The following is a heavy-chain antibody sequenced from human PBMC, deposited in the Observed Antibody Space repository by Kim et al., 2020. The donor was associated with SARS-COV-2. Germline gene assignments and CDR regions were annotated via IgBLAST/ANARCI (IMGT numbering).Heavy chain of an antibody. CDR1: GFTFRNHG. V-gene: IGHV3-33*01. CDR3: ARDGQILAPYALDV. CDR2: IWYDGSET. D-gene: IGHD5-12*01. Sequence: GGSLRLSCAASGFTFRNHGMHWVRQAPGKGLERVAFIWYDGSETEYADSVKGRFSISRDNAKNTVFLQMNSLGTEDTALYYCARDGQILAPYALDVWGQGTTVTVSS. J-gene: IGHJ6*02.